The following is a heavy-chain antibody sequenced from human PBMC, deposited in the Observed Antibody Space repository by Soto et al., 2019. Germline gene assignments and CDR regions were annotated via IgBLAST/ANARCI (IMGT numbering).Heavy chain of an antibody. CDR2: ISSSGSTI. Sequence: QVQLVESGGGLVKPGGSLRLSCAASGFTFSDYYMSWIRQAPGKGLEWVSYISSSGSTIYYADSVKGRFTISRDNAKNSMYLQMNSLRAEDTTVYYCARDSSASGWDYYYYYYMDVWSKGTTVTVSS. CDR3: ARDSSASGWDYYYYYYMDV. D-gene: IGHD6-19*01. J-gene: IGHJ6*03. CDR1: GFTFSDYY. V-gene: IGHV3-11*01.